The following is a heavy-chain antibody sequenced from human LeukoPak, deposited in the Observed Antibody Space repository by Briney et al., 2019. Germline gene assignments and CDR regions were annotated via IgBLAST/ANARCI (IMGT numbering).Heavy chain of an antibody. J-gene: IGHJ4*02. CDR2: ISSSGSTI. Sequence: AGGSLRLSCAASGFTFSSYEMNWVRQAPGKGLEWVSYISSSGSTIYYADSVKGRFTISRDNAKNSLHLQMNSLRAEDTAVYYCARVPNHIVVVVAATQYFDYWGQGTLVTVSS. D-gene: IGHD2-15*01. V-gene: IGHV3-48*03. CDR3: ARVPNHIVVVVAATQYFDY. CDR1: GFTFSSYE.